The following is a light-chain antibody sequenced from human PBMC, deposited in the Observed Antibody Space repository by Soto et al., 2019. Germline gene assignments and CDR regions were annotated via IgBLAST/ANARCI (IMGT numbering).Light chain of an antibody. Sequence: EIVLTQAPGTLCLSPGESATLSCRASQSVSNHYLAWYQQKPGQAPRLLIYGASSRATGIPDRFSGSGAGTDFTLTISRLEPEDFAVYYCQQYGSSPSTFGPGTRLEIK. J-gene: IGKJ5*01. CDR2: GAS. CDR1: QSVSNHY. CDR3: QQYGSSPST. V-gene: IGKV3-20*01.